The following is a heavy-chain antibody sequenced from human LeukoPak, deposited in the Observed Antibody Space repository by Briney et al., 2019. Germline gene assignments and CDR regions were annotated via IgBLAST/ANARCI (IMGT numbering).Heavy chain of an antibody. Sequence: SETLSLTCAVYGGSFSGYYWSWIRQPPGKGLEWIGEINHSGSTNYNPSLKSRVTLSVDTSKNQFSLKLSSVTGADTAVYYCARGKRGQQLVRNNWFDPWGQGTLVTVSS. CDR2: INHSGST. J-gene: IGHJ5*02. D-gene: IGHD6-13*01. CDR3: ARGKRGQQLVRNNWFDP. CDR1: GGSFSGYY. V-gene: IGHV4-34*01.